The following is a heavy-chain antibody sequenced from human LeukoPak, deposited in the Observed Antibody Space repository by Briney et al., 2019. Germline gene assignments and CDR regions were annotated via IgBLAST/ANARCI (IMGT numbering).Heavy chain of an antibody. CDR2: IKQDRSEK. Sequence: GGSLRLSCAASGFTFSNYWMSWVRQAPGKGLEWVASIKQDRSEKHYVDSVKGRFTISRDNAKNSLYLQMNSPRADDTAVYYCARLYSSSVNFWGQGTMVTVSS. J-gene: IGHJ4*02. D-gene: IGHD6-13*01. CDR1: GFTFSNYW. V-gene: IGHV3-7*01. CDR3: ARLYSSSVNF.